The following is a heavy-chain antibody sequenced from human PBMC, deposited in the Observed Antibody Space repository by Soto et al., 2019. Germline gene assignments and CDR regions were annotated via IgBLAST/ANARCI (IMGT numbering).Heavy chain of an antibody. Sequence: QVQLVQSGAEVKKPGASVKVSCKASGYTFTSYAMHWVRQAPGQRLEWMGWINAGNGNTKYSQKFQGRVTITRDTSASTAYMELSSLRSEDTAVYYCARDPPGWYGGFDYWGQGTLVTVSP. J-gene: IGHJ4*02. CDR2: INAGNGNT. V-gene: IGHV1-3*01. CDR3: ARDPPGWYGGFDY. CDR1: GYTFTSYA. D-gene: IGHD6-19*01.